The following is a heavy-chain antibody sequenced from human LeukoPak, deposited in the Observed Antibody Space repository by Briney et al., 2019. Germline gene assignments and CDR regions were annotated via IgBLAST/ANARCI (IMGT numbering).Heavy chain of an antibody. CDR2: ILYDGTMQ. V-gene: IGHV3-30*04. CDR1: GFTFSNYA. J-gene: IGHJ6*03. Sequence: GGSLRLSCAASGFTFSNYAMHWVRQAPDKGLEWVGVILYDGTMQYYADSVKGRFTISRDNSKNTLYLQMNSLRAEDTAVYYCARDPGLTGYYYMDVWGKGTTVTVSS. CDR3: ARDPGLTGYYYMDV. D-gene: IGHD3-16*01.